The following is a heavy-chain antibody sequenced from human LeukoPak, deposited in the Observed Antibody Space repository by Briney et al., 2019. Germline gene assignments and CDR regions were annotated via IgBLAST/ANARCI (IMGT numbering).Heavy chain of an antibody. V-gene: IGHV1-69*04. D-gene: IGHD3-22*01. CDR2: IIPILGIA. CDR3: ARTYYYDSSGYYTDY. CDR1: GGTFSSYA. Sequence: SVKVSCKASGGTFSSYAISWVRQAPGQGLEWMGRIIPILGIANYAQKFQGRVTITADKSTSTAYMELSSLRSEDTAVYYCARTYYYDSSGYYTDYWGQGTLVTVSS. J-gene: IGHJ4*02.